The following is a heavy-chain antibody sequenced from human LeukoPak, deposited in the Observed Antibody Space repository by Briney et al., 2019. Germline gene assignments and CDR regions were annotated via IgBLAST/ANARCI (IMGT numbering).Heavy chain of an antibody. CDR3: ARDQGSGYDYSGYFDY. CDR2: TYYRSKWYN. D-gene: IGHD5-12*01. Sequence: SQTLSLTCAISGDSVSSNSAAWNWIRQSPSRGLEWLGRTYYRSKWYNDYAVSVKSRITINPDTSKSQFSLQLNSVTPEDTAVYYCARDQGSGYDYSGYFDYWGQGTLVTVSS. J-gene: IGHJ4*02. CDR1: GDSVSSNSAA. V-gene: IGHV6-1*01.